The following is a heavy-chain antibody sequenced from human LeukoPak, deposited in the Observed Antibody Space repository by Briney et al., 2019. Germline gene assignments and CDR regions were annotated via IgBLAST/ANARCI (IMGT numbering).Heavy chain of an antibody. CDR2: ISYDGSNK. V-gene: IGHV3-30*18. Sequence: GGSLRLSCAASGLTFSSYGMHWVRQAPGKGLEWVAVISYDGSNKYYADSVKGRFTISRDNSKNTLYLQMNSLRAEDTAVYYCAKDENSGYGCWGQGTLVTVSS. D-gene: IGHD5-12*01. J-gene: IGHJ4*02. CDR3: AKDENSGYGC. CDR1: GLTFSSYG.